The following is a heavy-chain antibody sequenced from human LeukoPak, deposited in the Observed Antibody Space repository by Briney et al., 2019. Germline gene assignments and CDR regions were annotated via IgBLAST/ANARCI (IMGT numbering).Heavy chain of an antibody. CDR3: ARQNWWAFDI. V-gene: IGHV3-66*04. CDR2: IYINGRT. J-gene: IGHJ3*02. Sequence: GGSLRLSCAASGFTVSNNYMTWVRQAPGKGLEWVSVIYINGRTYYADSVKGRFTISRDNSKNTLYLQMNSLRAEDTAVYYCARQNWWAFDIWGQGTMVTVSS. CDR1: GFTVSNNY. D-gene: IGHD2-8*02.